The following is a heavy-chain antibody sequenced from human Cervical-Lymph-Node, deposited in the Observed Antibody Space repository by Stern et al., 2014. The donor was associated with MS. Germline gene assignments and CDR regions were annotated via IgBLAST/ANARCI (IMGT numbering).Heavy chain of an antibody. CDR3: ARVTAEYADYLTGSVARWLDY. CDR1: GGSITSYY. CDR2: ISYRGNT. Sequence: QVQLQESGPRLVKPSETLSLTCTVSGGSITSYYWPWIRQPPGKGLEWIGYISYRGNTNSNPSLKSRVTISVDTSKNQFSLRLSSVSAADTAVYYCARVTAEYADYLTGSVARWLDYWGQGTLVTVSS. J-gene: IGHJ4*02. V-gene: IGHV4-59*01. D-gene: IGHD4-17*01.